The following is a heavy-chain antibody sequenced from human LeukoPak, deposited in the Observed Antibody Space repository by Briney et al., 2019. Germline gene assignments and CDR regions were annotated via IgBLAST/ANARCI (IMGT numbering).Heavy chain of an antibody. Sequence: GGSLRLSCVASGFTFSSYWMHWVRQAPGKGLVWVSRINSDGSSTSYADSVKGRFTISRDNAKNTLYLQMNSLRAEDTAVYYCARIYSGNAPIDYWGQGTLVTVSS. CDR1: GFTFSSYW. V-gene: IGHV3-74*01. J-gene: IGHJ4*02. D-gene: IGHD5-12*01. CDR3: ARIYSGNAPIDY. CDR2: INSDGSST.